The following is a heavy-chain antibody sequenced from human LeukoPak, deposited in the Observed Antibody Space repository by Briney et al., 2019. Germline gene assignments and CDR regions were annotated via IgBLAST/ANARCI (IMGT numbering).Heavy chain of an antibody. V-gene: IGHV1-2*02. J-gene: IGHJ4*02. CDR2: INPNSGGT. D-gene: IGHD4-17*01. CDR3: ASRPQDGHDPAENFDY. Sequence: ASVKVSCKASGYTFTGYYMHWVRQAPGQGLEWMGWINPNSGGTNYAQKFQGRVTMTRDTSISTAYMELSRLRSDVTAVYYCASRPQDGHDPAENFDYWGQGTLVTVSS. CDR1: GYTFTGYY.